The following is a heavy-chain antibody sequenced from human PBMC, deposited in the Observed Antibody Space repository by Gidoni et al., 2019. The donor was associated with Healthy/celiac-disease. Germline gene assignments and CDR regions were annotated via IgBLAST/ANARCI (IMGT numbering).Heavy chain of an antibody. CDR3: ARDQWEQEGGGFDY. J-gene: IGHJ4*02. V-gene: IGHV3-48*02. Sequence: EVQLVESGGGLVQPGGSLRLSCAASGFTFSSYSMNWVRQAPGKGLEWFSYISSMMSTIYYADSVKGLFTIFRDNAKNSLYLQMNSLRDEDTAVYYCARDQWEQEGGGFDYWGQGTLVTVSS. CDR2: ISSMMSTI. CDR1: GFTFSSYS. D-gene: IGHD1-26*01.